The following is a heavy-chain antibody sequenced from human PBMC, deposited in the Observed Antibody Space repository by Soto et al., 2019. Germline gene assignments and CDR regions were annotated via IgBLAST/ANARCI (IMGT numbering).Heavy chain of an antibody. CDR1: GGSISSSNW. CDR3: ARASRSDYYYDSDRRAFFDY. Sequence: SETLSLTCAVSGGSISSSNWWSWVRQPPGKGLEWIGEIYHSGSTNYNPSLKSRVTISVDKSKNQFSLKLSSVTAADTAVYYCARASRSDYYYDSDRRAFFDYWGQGTLVTVSS. J-gene: IGHJ4*02. D-gene: IGHD3-22*01. V-gene: IGHV4-4*02. CDR2: IYHSGST.